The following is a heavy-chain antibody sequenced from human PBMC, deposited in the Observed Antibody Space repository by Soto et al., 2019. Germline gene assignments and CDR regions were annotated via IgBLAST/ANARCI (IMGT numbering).Heavy chain of an antibody. Sequence: QVQLVQSGAEVKKPGSSVKVSCKASGGTFSSYAISWVRQAPGQGLEWMGGIIPIFGTANYAQKFQGRVTTTADESTSTAYMELSSLRSEDTAVYYCARDTTIGAAAVTYYYYYGMDVWGQGTTVTVSS. CDR3: ARDTTIGAAAVTYYYYYGMDV. CDR1: GGTFSSYA. J-gene: IGHJ6*02. D-gene: IGHD6-13*01. CDR2: IIPIFGTA. V-gene: IGHV1-69*12.